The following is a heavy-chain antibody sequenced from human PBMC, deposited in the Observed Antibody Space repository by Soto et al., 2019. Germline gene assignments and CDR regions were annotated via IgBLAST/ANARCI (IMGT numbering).Heavy chain of an antibody. CDR2: ISAYNGNT. Sequence: ASVKVSCKASGYTFTSYGISWVRQAPGQGLEWMGWISAYNGNTNYAQKLQGRVTMTTDTSTSTAYMELRSLRSDDTAVYYCAREYSYGPYYYYYYGMDVWGQGTTVTVSS. J-gene: IGHJ6*02. V-gene: IGHV1-18*01. CDR3: AREYSYGPYYYYYYGMDV. CDR1: GYTFTSYG. D-gene: IGHD5-18*01.